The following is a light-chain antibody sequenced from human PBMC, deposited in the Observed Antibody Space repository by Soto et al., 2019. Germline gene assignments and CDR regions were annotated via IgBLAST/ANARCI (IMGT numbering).Light chain of an antibody. J-gene: IGLJ2*01. Sequence: QSVLTQPPSVSGAPGPRVTISCTGSTSNIGAGYDVHWYQQVPGTTPKLLIYANNNRPSGVPDRFSGSKSGTSASLVITGLQAEDEADYYCQSYDNSLSGWLFGGGTKVTVL. CDR1: TSNIGAGYD. CDR2: ANN. V-gene: IGLV1-40*01. CDR3: QSYDNSLSGWL.